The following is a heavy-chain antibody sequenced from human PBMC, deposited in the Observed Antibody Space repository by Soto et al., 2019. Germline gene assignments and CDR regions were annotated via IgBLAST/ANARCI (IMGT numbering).Heavy chain of an antibody. V-gene: IGHV4-38-2*01. CDR3: ARMLVGGNWFDP. J-gene: IGHJ5*02. CDR1: GYSISSGYY. Sequence: SETLSLTCAVSGYSISSGYYWGWIRQPPGKGLEWIGSIYHSGSTYYNPSLKSRVTIAVDTSKNQFSLKLSSVTAADTAVYYCARMLVGGNWFDPWGQGTLVTVSS. D-gene: IGHD6-6*01. CDR2: IYHSGST.